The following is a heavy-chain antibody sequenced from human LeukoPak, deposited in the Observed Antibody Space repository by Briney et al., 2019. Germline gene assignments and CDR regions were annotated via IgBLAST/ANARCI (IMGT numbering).Heavy chain of an antibody. J-gene: IGHJ4*02. CDR1: GFIFSSYS. V-gene: IGHV3-66*02. D-gene: IGHD3-9*01. CDR2: IYSGGST. CDR3: ARVRNDILTGYDFDY. Sequence: PGGSLRLSCAASGFIFSSYSMNWVRQAPGKGLEWVSVIYSGGSTYYADSVKGRFTISRDNSKNTLYLQMNSLRAEDTAVYYCARVRNDILTGYDFDYWGQGTLVTVSS.